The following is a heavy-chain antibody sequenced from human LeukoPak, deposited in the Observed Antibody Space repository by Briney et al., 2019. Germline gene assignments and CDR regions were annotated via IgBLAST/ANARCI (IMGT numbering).Heavy chain of an antibody. D-gene: IGHD3-22*01. CDR2: IGSGDTT. CDR1: GFSFSSYA. J-gene: IGHJ3*02. V-gene: IGHV3-23*01. Sequence: QTGGSLRLSCAASGFSFSSYAMSWVRQAPGKGLEWVSTIGSGDTTYFADSVKGRFTISRDNSKNTLYLQMNSLRAEDTAVYYCAKGERNYYDTLTAFDIWGHGTMVIVSS. CDR3: AKGERNYYDTLTAFDI.